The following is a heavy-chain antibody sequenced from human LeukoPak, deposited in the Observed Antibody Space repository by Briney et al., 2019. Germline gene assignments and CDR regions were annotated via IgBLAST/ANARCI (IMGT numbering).Heavy chain of an antibody. V-gene: IGHV4-59*01. J-gene: IGHJ6*02. D-gene: IGHD3-10*01. Sequence: SETLSLTCPVSGGSISRYYWSWIRQPPRKGLEWIGYIYYSGSTNYNPSLKSRVTISVDTSKNQFSLNLSSVTAADTAVYYCARDYYYATGYYGMDVWGQGTTVTVSS. CDR3: ARDYYYATGYYGMDV. CDR1: GGSISRYY. CDR2: IYYSGST.